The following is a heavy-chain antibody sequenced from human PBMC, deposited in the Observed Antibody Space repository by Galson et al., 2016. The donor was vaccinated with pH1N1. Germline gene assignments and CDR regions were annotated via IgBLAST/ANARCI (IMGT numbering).Heavy chain of an antibody. J-gene: IGHJ4*02. V-gene: IGHV3-23*01. CDR1: GFTFSSYA. CDR2: IIGSGGST. CDR3: AKAVLVRGPAAYFDY. D-gene: IGHD2-2*01. Sequence: SLRLSCAASGFTFSSYAMSWVRQAPGEGLEWVSAIIGSGGSTYYADSVKGRFTISRDNSKNTLYLQMNSLRAEDTAVYYCAKAVLVRGPAAYFDYWGQGTLVTVSS.